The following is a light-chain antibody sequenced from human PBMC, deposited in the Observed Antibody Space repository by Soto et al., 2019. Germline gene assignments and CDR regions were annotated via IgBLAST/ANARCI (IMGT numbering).Light chain of an antibody. CDR2: GAS. V-gene: IGKV3-20*01. J-gene: IGKJ1*01. CDR1: QSVSSSY. Sequence: EIVLTQSPGTLSLSPGERATLSCRASQSVSSSYLAWYQQKPGQAPRHLIYGASSRATGIPHRISGSESGAYVALPCSRMEPEDFAGYYFQQYGSSPWTFGQGTKVEI. CDR3: QQYGSSPWT.